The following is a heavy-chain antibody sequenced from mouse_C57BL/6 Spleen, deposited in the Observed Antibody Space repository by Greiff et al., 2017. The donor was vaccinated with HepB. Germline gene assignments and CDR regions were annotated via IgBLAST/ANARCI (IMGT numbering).Heavy chain of an antibody. J-gene: IGHJ4*01. D-gene: IGHD2-5*01. CDR1: GYTFTSYW. V-gene: IGHV1-53*01. Sequence: QVQLQQPGPELVKPGASVKLSCKASGYTFTSYWMHWVKQRPGQGLEWIGNINPSNGGTNYNEKFKSKATLTVDKSSSTAYMQLSSLTSEDSAVYYCARSESYYSNHYAMDYWGQGTSVTVSS. CDR3: ARSESYYSNHYAMDY. CDR2: INPSNGGT.